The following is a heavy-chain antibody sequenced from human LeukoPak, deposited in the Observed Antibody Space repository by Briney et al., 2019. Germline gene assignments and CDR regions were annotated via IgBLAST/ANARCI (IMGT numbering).Heavy chain of an antibody. D-gene: IGHD2/OR15-2a*01. V-gene: IGHV3-74*01. CDR1: RFIYTNYW. J-gene: IGHJ4*02. Sequence: GGSLRLSCAASRFIYTNYWIHWVRQAPGKGLVWVSHVNNDGSAASYADSVKGRFTISRDSAKNTVYLHMNSLRVENTAVYYCTSFFETNWGQGTLVTVSS. CDR3: TSFFETN. CDR2: VNNDGSAA.